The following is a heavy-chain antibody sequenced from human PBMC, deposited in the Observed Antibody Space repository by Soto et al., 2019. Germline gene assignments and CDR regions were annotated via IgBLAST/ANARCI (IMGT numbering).Heavy chain of an antibody. J-gene: IGHJ6*03. V-gene: IGHV3-74*02. CDR3: ARGDCVGGTCYSLAGSFYYYMDV. CDR2: INSGGSGS. CDR1: GFTFSHYW. Sequence: EVQLVESGGGLVQPGGSLRLSCAASGFTFSHYWMYWVRQAPGKGLEWVSRINSGGSGSSYADSVKGRLTISRDNVKNTLYMQMDSLRAEHTAVYYCARGDCVGGTCYSLAGSFYYYMDVWGKGTTVTVFS. D-gene: IGHD2-15*01.